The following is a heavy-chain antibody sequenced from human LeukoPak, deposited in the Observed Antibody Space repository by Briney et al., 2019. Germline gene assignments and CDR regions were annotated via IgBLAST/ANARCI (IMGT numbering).Heavy chain of an antibody. D-gene: IGHD2-21*02. V-gene: IGHV3-30*18. CDR3: AKEYGGGDCLDY. Sequence: PGGSLRLSCAASGFTFSSYGMHWVRQAPGKGLEWVAVISYDGSNKYYADSVKGRFTISRDNSKNTLYLQMNSLRAEDTAVYYCAKEYGGGDCLDYWGQGTLVTVSS. J-gene: IGHJ4*02. CDR2: ISYDGSNK. CDR1: GFTFSSYG.